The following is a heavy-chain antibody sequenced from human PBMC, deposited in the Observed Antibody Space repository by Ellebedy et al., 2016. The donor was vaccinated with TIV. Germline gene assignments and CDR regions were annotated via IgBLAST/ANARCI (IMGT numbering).Heavy chain of an antibody. J-gene: IGHJ4*02. CDR3: ARDLNQYASGAGLSDS. D-gene: IGHD2-2*01. Sequence: GESLKISCAASGFSFSTYAMHWVRPSPRKGLEWVAIVSFDVDKKFYTDSVKGRFTISRDNSKNTLFLAMNSLGVEDTAVYYCARDLNQYASGAGLSDSWGQGTLVTVSS. V-gene: IGHV3-30-3*01. CDR2: VSFDVDKK. CDR1: GFSFSTYA.